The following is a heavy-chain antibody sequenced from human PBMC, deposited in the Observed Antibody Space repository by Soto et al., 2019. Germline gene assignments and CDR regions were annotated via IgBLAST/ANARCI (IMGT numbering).Heavy chain of an antibody. D-gene: IGHD4-17*01. CDR2: INPSGGDT. CDR3: ARGNYGDYVFDY. V-gene: IGHV1-46*01. J-gene: IGHJ4*02. Sequence: XSVKVSFKASGYTFTNYYIHLVRQAPGQGLEWMGIINPSGGDTTYAQKLQGRVTMTTDTSTSTAYMELRRMRSDDTAVYYCARGNYGDYVFDYWGQGTLVTVSS. CDR1: GYTFTNYY.